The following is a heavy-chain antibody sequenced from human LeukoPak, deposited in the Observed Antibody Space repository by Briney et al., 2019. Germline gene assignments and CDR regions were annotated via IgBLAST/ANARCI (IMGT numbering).Heavy chain of an antibody. CDR1: GYSISSGYY. CDR3: AREYLQYYDILTGYYDY. CDR2: SGST. V-gene: IGHV4-38-2*02. J-gene: IGHJ4*02. Sequence: PSETLSLTCTVSGYSISSGYYWGWIRQPPGKGLEWIGSGSTYYNPSLKSRVTISVDTSKNQFSLKLSSVTAADTAVYYCAREYLQYYDILTGYYDYWGQGTLVTVSS. D-gene: IGHD3-9*01.